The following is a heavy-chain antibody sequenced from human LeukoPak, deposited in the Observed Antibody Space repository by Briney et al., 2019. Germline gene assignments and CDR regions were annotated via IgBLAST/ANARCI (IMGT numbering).Heavy chain of an antibody. J-gene: IGHJ1*01. CDR1: GGSISSSSYY. CDR3: ARGDSSGYEYFQH. D-gene: IGHD3-22*01. V-gene: IGHV4-61*02. CDR2: IYTSGST. Sequence: PSETLSLTCTVSGGSISSSSYYWGWIRQPAGKGLEWIGRIYTSGSTNYNPSLKSRVTMSVDTSKNQFSLKLSSVTAADTAVYYCARGDSSGYEYFQHWGQGTLVTVSS.